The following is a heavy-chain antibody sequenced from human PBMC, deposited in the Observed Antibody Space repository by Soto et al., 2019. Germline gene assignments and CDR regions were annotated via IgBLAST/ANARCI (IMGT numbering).Heavy chain of an antibody. Sequence: PSETLSFTCTVSVGSISSYYWSWIRQPPGKGLEWIGYIYYSGSTNYNPSLKSRVTISVDTPKNQFSLKLSSVTAAYKAVYYCARVDGIVVVQAAMIWFETWGKGTLVTVSS. D-gene: IGHD2-2*01. J-gene: IGHJ5*02. CDR1: VGSISSYY. CDR2: IYYSGST. CDR3: ARVDGIVVVQAAMIWFET. V-gene: IGHV4-59*01.